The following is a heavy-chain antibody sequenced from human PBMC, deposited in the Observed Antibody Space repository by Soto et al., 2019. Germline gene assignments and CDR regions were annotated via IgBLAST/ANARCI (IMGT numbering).Heavy chain of an antibody. D-gene: IGHD1-26*01. V-gene: IGHV3-23*01. CDR2: ISGSGGST. CDR3: AKATSIVGGTDFDY. CDR1: GFTFSSYA. Sequence: GGSLRLSCAASGFTFSSYAMSWVRQAPGKGLEWVSGISGSGGSTYYADSVKGRFTISRDNSKNTLYLQMNTLRAEDTAVYYFAKATSIVGGTDFDYWGQGTLVTVSS. J-gene: IGHJ4*02.